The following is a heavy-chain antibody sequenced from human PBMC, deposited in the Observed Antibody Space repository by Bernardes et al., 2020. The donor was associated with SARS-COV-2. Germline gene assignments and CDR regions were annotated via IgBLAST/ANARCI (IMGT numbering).Heavy chain of an antibody. V-gene: IGHV3-33*01. CDR1: GFTFSSYG. Sequence: GGSLRLSCAASGFTFSSYGMHWVRQAPGKGLEWVAVIWYDGSNKDYADSVKGRFTISRDNSKNTLYLQMNSLRAEDTAVYYCARNEKEDWYFDLWGRGTLVTVSS. CDR2: IWYDGSNK. CDR3: ARNEKEDWYFDL. J-gene: IGHJ2*01.